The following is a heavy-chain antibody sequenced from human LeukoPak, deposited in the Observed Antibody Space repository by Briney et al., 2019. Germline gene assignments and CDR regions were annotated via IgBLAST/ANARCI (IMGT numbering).Heavy chain of an antibody. CDR3: ARASRPLSYYYDSSGPDHAFDI. J-gene: IGHJ3*02. CDR2: IIPILGIA. CDR1: GGTFSSYA. D-gene: IGHD3-22*01. Sequence: SVKVSCKASGGTFSSYAISWVRQAPGQGLEWMGRIIPILGIANYAQKFQGRVTITADKSTSTAYMELSSLRSEDTAVYYCARASRPLSYYYDSSGPDHAFDIWGQGTIVTVSS. V-gene: IGHV1-69*04.